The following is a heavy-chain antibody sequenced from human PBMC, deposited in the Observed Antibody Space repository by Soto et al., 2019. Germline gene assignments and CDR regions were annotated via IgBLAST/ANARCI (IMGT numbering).Heavy chain of an antibody. CDR1: GGSFSGYY. D-gene: IGHD2-8*01. J-gene: IGHJ6*02. CDR2: INHSGST. CDR3: ARVVSVHAIRGPYYYYYGMDV. Sequence: PSETLSLTCAVYGGSFSGYYWSWIRQPPGKGLEWIGEINHSGSTNYNPSLKSRVTISVDTSKNQFSLKLSSVTAADTAVYYCARVVSVHAIRGPYYYYYGMDVWGQGTTVTVSS. V-gene: IGHV4-34*01.